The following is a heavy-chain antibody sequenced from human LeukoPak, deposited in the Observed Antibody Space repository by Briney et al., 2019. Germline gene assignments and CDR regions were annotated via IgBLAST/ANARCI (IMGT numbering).Heavy chain of an antibody. CDR3: AKTHQGGLTKWPLCFIDY. J-gene: IGHJ4*02. Sequence: KSGGSLRLSCAASGFTFSSYGMHWVRQAPGKGLEWVAVISYDGSNKYYADSVKGRFTISRDNSKNTLYLQMNSLRAEDTAVYYCAKTHQGGLTKWPLCFIDYWGQGTLVTVSS. D-gene: IGHD2-15*01. V-gene: IGHV3-30*18. CDR1: GFTFSSYG. CDR2: ISYDGSNK.